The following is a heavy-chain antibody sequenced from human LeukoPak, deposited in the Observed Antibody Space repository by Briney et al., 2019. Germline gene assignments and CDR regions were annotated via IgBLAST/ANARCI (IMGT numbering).Heavy chain of an antibody. CDR2: IWYDGSNK. V-gene: IGHV3-33*01. Sequence: AGGSLRLSCAASGFTFSSYGTHWVRQAPGKGLERVAVIWYDGSNKYYADSVKGRFTISRDNSKNTLSLQMNSLRAEDTAVYYCARAHYNWNEPPFDSSGQGTLVTVSS. J-gene: IGHJ4*02. D-gene: IGHD1-20*01. CDR3: ARAHYNWNEPPFDS. CDR1: GFTFSSYG.